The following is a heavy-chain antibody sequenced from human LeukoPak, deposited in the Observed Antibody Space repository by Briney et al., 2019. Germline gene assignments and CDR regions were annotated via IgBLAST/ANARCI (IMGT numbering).Heavy chain of an antibody. D-gene: IGHD5-18*01. CDR2: ISTSSSYE. Sequence: GGSLRLSCAASGFTLSSYSMNWVRQAPGKGLEWVSCISTSSSYEYYADSVKGRFTISRDNAKNSLYLQMNSLRVEDTAVYYCAIDTAMAHWGQGTLVTVSS. J-gene: IGHJ4*02. CDR1: GFTLSSYS. V-gene: IGHV3-21*01. CDR3: AIDTAMAH.